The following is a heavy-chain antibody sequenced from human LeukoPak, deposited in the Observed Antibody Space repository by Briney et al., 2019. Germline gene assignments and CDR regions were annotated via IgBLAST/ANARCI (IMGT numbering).Heavy chain of an antibody. Sequence: SETLSLTCTVSGGSISSYYWSWIRQPPGKGLEWIGYIYYSGSTNYNPSLKSRVTISVDTSKNQFSLKLSSVTAADTAVYYCARGTDSSSSSLLFDYRGQGTLVTVSS. CDR1: GGSISSYY. V-gene: IGHV4-59*01. CDR2: IYYSGST. D-gene: IGHD6-13*01. CDR3: ARGTDSSSSSLLFDY. J-gene: IGHJ4*02.